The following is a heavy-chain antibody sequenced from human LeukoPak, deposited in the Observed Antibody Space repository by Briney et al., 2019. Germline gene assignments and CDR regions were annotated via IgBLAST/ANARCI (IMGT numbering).Heavy chain of an antibody. CDR1: GFTFSSYS. Sequence: GGSLRLSCAASGFTFSSYSMNWVRQAPGKGLEWVSSISSSSSYIYYADSVKGRLTISRDNAKNSLYLQMNSLRAEDTALYYCAKDRDLWFGETHFDYWGQGTLVTVSS. V-gene: IGHV3-21*04. D-gene: IGHD3-10*01. CDR3: AKDRDLWFGETHFDY. CDR2: ISSSSSYI. J-gene: IGHJ4*02.